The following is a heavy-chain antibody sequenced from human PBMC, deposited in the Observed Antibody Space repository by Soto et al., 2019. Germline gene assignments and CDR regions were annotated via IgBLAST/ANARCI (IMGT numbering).Heavy chain of an antibody. Sequence: GGSLRLSCEASGFTFSNYARTWVRQAPGKGPEWVSSISGSGGSTYYADSVKGRFTISRDNSKNTLYLQMKSLRAEDTAVYYCAKNIGSAWYMYYDYWGQGTLVTVSS. CDR3: AKNIGSAWYMYYDY. CDR1: GFTFSNYA. J-gene: IGHJ4*02. V-gene: IGHV3-23*01. CDR2: ISGSGGST. D-gene: IGHD6-19*01.